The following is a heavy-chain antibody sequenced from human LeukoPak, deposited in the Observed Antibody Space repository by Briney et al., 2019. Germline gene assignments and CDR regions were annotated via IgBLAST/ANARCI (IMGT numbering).Heavy chain of an antibody. Sequence: ASDTLSLTCTVSGGSLISRSYYWAWLRDPPGKALEWIGNIYYSGSTYYNPSLKSRVAISIDTSKNQFPLTLSSVTAEDTAVYYCATHSGDPDDYWGQGTLVTVSS. CDR3: ATHSGDPDDY. J-gene: IGHJ4*02. CDR1: GGSLISRSYY. CDR2: IYYSGST. D-gene: IGHD7-27*01. V-gene: IGHV4-39*01.